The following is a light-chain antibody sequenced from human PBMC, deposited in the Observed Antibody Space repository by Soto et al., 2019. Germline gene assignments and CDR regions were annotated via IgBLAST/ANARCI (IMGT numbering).Light chain of an antibody. V-gene: IGKV3-20*01. Sequence: EIVLTQSPGTLSLSPGERATHSCRASHSVRSSYLAWYQQIPGQAPRLLIYGASSRATGIPDRFSGSGSGTDFTLTISRLEPEDFAVYYCQQYGSSPQTFGQGTKVEIK. CDR3: QQYGSSPQT. CDR2: GAS. J-gene: IGKJ1*01. CDR1: HSVRSSY.